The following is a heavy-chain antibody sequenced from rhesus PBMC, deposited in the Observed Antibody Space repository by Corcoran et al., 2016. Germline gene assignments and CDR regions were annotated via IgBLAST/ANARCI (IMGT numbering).Heavy chain of an antibody. D-gene: IGHD2-39*01. V-gene: IGHV4-92*01. CDR3: ARGGQSGYFDL. Sequence: QVQLRESGPGLVKSSETLSLICTVSGGSISDSYYWNWIRQAPGKRLEWMGRIYGSGGSTNYNPSLKSRVTISRDTSKNQFSLKLTSVTAADTAVYYCARGGQSGYFDLWGPGTPITISS. CDR1: GGSISDSYY. J-gene: IGHJ2*01. CDR2: IYGSGGST.